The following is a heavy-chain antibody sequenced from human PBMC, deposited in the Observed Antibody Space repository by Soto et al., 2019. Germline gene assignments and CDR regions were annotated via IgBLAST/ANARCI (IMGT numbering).Heavy chain of an antibody. CDR2: INPNSGGT. D-gene: IGHD2-2*01. Sequence: ASVKVSCKASGYTFTGYYMHWVRQAPGQGLERMGWINPNSGGTKYAQKSQGWATITMDKSISTAYMELSRLSSDDTAVYYCARGSVPAAQHYFFGMEVWSRETTVTVS. CDR1: GYTFTGYY. CDR3: ARGSVPAAQHYFFGMEV. J-gene: IGHJ6*02. V-gene: IGHV1-2*04.